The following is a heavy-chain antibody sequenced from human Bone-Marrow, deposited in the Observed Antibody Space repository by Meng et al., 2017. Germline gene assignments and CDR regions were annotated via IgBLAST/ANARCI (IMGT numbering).Heavy chain of an antibody. CDR1: GGSISSYY. V-gene: IGHV4-4*07. CDR2: IYTSGST. CDR3: ARAGGVAVAGIFLGFDP. Sequence: GQLQESGPGLGKPSGPLSLTCTVSGGSISSYYWSWIRQPAGKGLEWIGRIYTSGSTNYNPSLKSRVTMSVDTSKNQFSLKLSSVTAADTAVYYCARAGGVAVAGIFLGFDPWGQGTLVTVSS. D-gene: IGHD6-19*01. J-gene: IGHJ5*02.